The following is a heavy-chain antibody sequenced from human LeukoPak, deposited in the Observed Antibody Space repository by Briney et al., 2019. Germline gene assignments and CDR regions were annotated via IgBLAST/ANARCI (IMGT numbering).Heavy chain of an antibody. Sequence: PGGTLRLSCAASGFSFSSDGMSWVRQAPGKGLEWVSGIIGGAGSTYYADSVKGRFTISRDNSKNTLYLQMKSLRAEDTAVYYCTHGSMYQLDYWGQGTLVSVSS. V-gene: IGHV3-23*01. CDR3: THGSMYQLDY. D-gene: IGHD2-2*01. CDR2: IIGGAGST. CDR1: GFSFSSDG. J-gene: IGHJ4*02.